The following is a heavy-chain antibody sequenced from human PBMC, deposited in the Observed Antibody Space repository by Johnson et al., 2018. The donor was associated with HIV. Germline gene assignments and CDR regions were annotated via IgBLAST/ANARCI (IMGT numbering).Heavy chain of an antibody. CDR3: ASGYCSSTSCYGRKLLDDAFDI. CDR2: ISYDGSNK. CDR1: GFTVRSNY. V-gene: IGHV3-30*03. D-gene: IGHD2-2*03. J-gene: IGHJ3*02. Sequence: HVQLVESGGGLIQPGGALRLSCEASGFTVRSNYISWVRQAPGKGLEWVAVISYDGSNKYSADSVKGRFTISRDNSKNTVFLQMNSLRAEDTAVYYCASGYCSSTSCYGRKLLDDAFDIWGQGTMVTVSS.